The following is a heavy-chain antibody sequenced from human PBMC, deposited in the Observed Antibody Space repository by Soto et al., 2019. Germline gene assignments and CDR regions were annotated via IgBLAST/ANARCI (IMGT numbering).Heavy chain of an antibody. V-gene: IGHV1-69*13. J-gene: IGHJ3*02. CDR3: ARAGPYGLTVQGAFDI. D-gene: IGHD3-10*01. CDR2: IIPIFGTA. CDR1: GGTFSSYA. Sequence: ASVKVSCKASGGTFSSYAISWVRQAPGQGLEWMGGIIPIFGTANYAQKFQGRVTITADESTSTAYMELSSLRSEDTAVYYCARAGPYGLTVQGAFDIWGQGTMVTVSS.